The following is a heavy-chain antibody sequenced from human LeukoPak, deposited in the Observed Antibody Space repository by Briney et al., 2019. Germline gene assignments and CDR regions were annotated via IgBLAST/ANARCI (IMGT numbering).Heavy chain of an antibody. D-gene: IGHD7-27*01. CDR3: VKEQSTGSYRVADY. Sequence: PGGSLRLSCAASGFTFRSYWMSWVRQAPGKGLEWVANIKPDGSEKYYVDSVKGRFTISRDNSKNALYLQMDSLRVEDTAVYYCVKEQSTGSYRVADYWGQGTLVTVSS. V-gene: IGHV3-7*01. J-gene: IGHJ4*02. CDR1: GFTFRSYW. CDR2: IKPDGSEK.